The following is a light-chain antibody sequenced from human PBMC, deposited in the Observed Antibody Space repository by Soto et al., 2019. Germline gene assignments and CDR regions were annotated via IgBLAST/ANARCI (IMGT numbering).Light chain of an antibody. CDR3: SSYSSTTTREV. CDR1: SSDVGGYNF. CDR2: EVI. V-gene: IGLV2-14*01. Sequence: QSALTQPASVSGSPGQSITIPCTGTSSDVGGYNFVSWYQHHPGTPPKLIIYEVIHRPSGVSNRFSGSKSAITASLTISGLQVEDEADYFCSSYSSTTTREVFGTGTKVTVL. J-gene: IGLJ1*01.